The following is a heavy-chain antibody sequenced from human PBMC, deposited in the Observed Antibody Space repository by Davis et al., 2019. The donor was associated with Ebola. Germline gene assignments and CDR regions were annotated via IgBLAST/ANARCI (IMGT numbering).Heavy chain of an antibody. V-gene: IGHV3-11*01. D-gene: IGHD6-6*01. Sequence: GEALKIPCAASGFTFSDYYISWRRQAPGKGLEWVSYISSSGSTIYYADSVKGRFTISRDNAKNSLYLQMNSLRAEDTAVYYCARFRILGSSSSYYGMDVWGQGTTVTVSS. J-gene: IGHJ6*02. CDR3: ARFRILGSSSSYYGMDV. CDR1: GFTFSDYY. CDR2: ISSSGSTI.